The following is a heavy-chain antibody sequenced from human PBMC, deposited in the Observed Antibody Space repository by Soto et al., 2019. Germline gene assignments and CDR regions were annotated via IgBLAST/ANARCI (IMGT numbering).Heavy chain of an antibody. CDR1: GFTFSDHY. Sequence: EVQLVESGGGLVQPGGSLRLSCAASGFTFSDHYMDWLRQAPGKGLEWVGRIRKKVNSYTTEYAASVKGRFTISRDDSKNSLYLQMNSLKTEDTAVYYGARASETYYFDYWGQGTLVTVSS. CDR2: IRKKVNSYTT. CDR3: ARASETYYFDY. V-gene: IGHV3-72*01. D-gene: IGHD1-26*01. J-gene: IGHJ4*02.